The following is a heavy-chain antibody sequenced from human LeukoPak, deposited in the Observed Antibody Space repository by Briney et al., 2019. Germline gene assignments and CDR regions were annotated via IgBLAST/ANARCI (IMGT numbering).Heavy chain of an antibody. D-gene: IGHD3-22*01. Sequence: GGSLRLSCVASGFILGTYSMNWVRQAPGKGLEWVSCISSSSSYIYYTDSVKGRFTISRDNAKNSLTLQMNSLRAEDTAVYYCARDLKYYDSSGFDYWGQGTLVTVSS. CDR3: ARDLKYYDSSGFDY. V-gene: IGHV3-21*01. CDR2: ISSSSSYI. CDR1: GFILGTYS. J-gene: IGHJ4*02.